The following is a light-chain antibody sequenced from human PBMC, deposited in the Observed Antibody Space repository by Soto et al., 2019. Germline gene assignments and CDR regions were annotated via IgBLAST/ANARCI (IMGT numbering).Light chain of an antibody. Sequence: ETVMTQSLVPLSVSPGESATLSCRASQSVTSDLAWYQQKPGQPPRLLIFGASTRATGVPARFIGSGSGTECTLTISSLQSEDVGFYYCQQYNSWPWTFGQGTKVDIK. CDR3: QQYNSWPWT. CDR1: QSVTSD. J-gene: IGKJ1*01. V-gene: IGKV3-15*01. CDR2: GAS.